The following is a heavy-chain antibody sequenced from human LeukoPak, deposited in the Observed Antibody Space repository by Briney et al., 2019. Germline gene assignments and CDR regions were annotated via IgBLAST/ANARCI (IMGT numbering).Heavy chain of an antibody. Sequence: SETLSLTCTVSGGSISSYYWSWIRQPPGKGLEWIGYIYYSGSTNYNPSLKSRVTIPVDTSKNQFSLRLSSVTAADTAVYYCARGPPLTYDGTGYYFFDSWGQGTLVTVSS. D-gene: IGHD3-22*01. CDR1: GGSISSYY. CDR3: ARGPPLTYDGTGYYFFDS. CDR2: IYYSGST. V-gene: IGHV4-59*12. J-gene: IGHJ4*02.